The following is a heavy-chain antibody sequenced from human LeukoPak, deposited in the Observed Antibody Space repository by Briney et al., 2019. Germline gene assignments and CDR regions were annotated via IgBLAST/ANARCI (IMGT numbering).Heavy chain of an antibody. CDR2: IYPGDSDA. CDR1: GYDFTSYW. D-gene: IGHD6-13*01. CDR3: ARRVGYSSSWYYVDY. J-gene: IGHJ4*02. Sequence: GESLKISFNGSGYDFTSYWIAWGRQMPGKGLEWMGIIYPGDSDARYSPSFQGHVTMSADKSISTAYLQWSSLKASDTAMYFCARRVGYSSSWYYVDYWGQGTLVTVSS. V-gene: IGHV5-51*01.